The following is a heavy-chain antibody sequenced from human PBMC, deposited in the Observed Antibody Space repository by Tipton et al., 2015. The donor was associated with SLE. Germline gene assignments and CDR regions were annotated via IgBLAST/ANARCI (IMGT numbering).Heavy chain of an antibody. CDR1: GFTFRSYA. D-gene: IGHD5-18*01. J-gene: IGHJ4*02. Sequence: SLRLSCAASGFTFRSYAMSWVRQAPGKGLEWVSAISGSGGSTYYADSVKGRFTISRDNSKNTLYLQMNSLRAEDTAVYYCAKPPRSSYHRFDYWGQGTLVTVSS. CDR3: AKPPRSSYHRFDY. CDR2: ISGSGGST. V-gene: IGHV3-23*01.